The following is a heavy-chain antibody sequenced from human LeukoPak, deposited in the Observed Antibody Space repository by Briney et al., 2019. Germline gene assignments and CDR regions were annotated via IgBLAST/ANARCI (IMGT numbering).Heavy chain of an antibody. V-gene: IGHV4-61*05. CDR3: ANGHSSSHDIHNWFDP. Sequence: PSETLSLTCTVSGGSISSSSYYWGWIRQPPGKGLEWIGRIYTSGSTNYNPSLKSRVTISVDKSKNQFSLKLSSVTAADTAVYYCANGHSSSHDIHNWFDPWGQGTLVTVSS. D-gene: IGHD6-13*01. CDR1: GGSISSSSYY. J-gene: IGHJ5*02. CDR2: IYTSGST.